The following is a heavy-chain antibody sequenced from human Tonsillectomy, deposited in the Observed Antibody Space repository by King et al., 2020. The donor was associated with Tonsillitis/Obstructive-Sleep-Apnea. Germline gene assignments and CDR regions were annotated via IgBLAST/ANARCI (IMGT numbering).Heavy chain of an antibody. J-gene: IGHJ3*02. D-gene: IGHD2-8*02. CDR1: GGSVSSRSSY. CDR3: ARHGYCTGGACYRGGFDI. V-gene: IGHV4-39*01. Sequence: QLQESGPGLLKPSETLSLTCTVSGGSVSSRSSYWGWIRQPPGKGLEWIGSMSYSGSTYYNPPRESRVTISVDTSKRQFSLNLRSVTAADTAVYYCARHGYCTGGACYRGGFDIWGQGTMVTVSS. CDR2: MSYSGST.